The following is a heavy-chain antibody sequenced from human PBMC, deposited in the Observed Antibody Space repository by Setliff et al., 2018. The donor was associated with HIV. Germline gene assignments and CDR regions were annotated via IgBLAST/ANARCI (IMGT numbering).Heavy chain of an antibody. CDR1: GYTFSSYD. J-gene: IGHJ6*03. CDR2: MNPNSGNT. Sequence: ASVKVSCKASGYTFSSYDINWVRQATGQGLEWMGWMNPNSGNTGYAQKFQGRVTMTRDTSISTAYMELNNLKFEDTAVYYCARARRDSYDRGRRNHYYIDVWGKGTAVTVS. CDR3: ARARRDSYDRGRRNHYYIDV. V-gene: IGHV1-8*02. D-gene: IGHD3-22*01.